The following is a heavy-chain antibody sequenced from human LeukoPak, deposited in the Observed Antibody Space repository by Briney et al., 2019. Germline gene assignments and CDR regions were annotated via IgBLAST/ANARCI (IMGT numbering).Heavy chain of an antibody. Sequence: SETLSLTCTVSGGSISSGDYYWSWIRQPPGKGLEWIGYIYYSGSTYYNPSLKSRVTISVDTSKNQFSLKLSSVTAADTAVYYCARTTYYYGSGSRYYYYMDVWGKGTTVTVSS. CDR2: IYYSGST. V-gene: IGHV4-30-4*08. CDR1: GGSISSGDYY. CDR3: ARTTYYYGSGSRYYYYMDV. D-gene: IGHD3-10*01. J-gene: IGHJ6*03.